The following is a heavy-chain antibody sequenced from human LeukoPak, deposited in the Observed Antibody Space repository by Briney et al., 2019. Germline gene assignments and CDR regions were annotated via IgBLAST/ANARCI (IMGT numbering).Heavy chain of an antibody. V-gene: IGHV3-21*01. CDR1: GLTFSSYS. J-gene: IGHJ4*02. CDR3: ARAYDYVLGSYRYSFDY. D-gene: IGHD3-16*02. Sequence: GGSLRLSCAASGLTFSSYSMNWVRQAPGKGLEWVSSISSSSSYIYYADSVKGRFTISRDNAKNSLYLQMNSLRAEDTAVYYCARAYDYVLGSYRYSFDYWGQGTLVTVSS. CDR2: ISSSSSYI.